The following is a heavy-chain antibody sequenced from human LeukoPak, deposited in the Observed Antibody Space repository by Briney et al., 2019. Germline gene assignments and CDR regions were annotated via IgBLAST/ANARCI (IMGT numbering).Heavy chain of an antibody. CDR1: GYTFTGYY. CDR2: INPNSGGT. V-gene: IGHV1-2*02. Sequence: GASVKVSCKASGYTFTGYYMHWVRQAPGQGLEWMGWINPNSGGTNYAQKFQGRVTMTRDTSISTAYMELRSLRSDDTAVYYCARDYGDYYFDYWGQGTLVTVSS. J-gene: IGHJ4*02. D-gene: IGHD4-17*01. CDR3: ARDYGDYYFDY.